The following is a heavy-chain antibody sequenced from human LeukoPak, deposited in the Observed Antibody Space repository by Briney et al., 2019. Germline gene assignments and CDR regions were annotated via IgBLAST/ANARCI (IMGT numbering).Heavy chain of an antibody. Sequence: GGSLRLSCAASGYTFSSYSINWVRQAPGNGLEWVSSISVRSNYIYYADSVRGRFSISRDDARDSLYLQMNSLRAEDTAVYYCVRLRRNSDTSGVYYYYDYWGQGTLVTVSS. CDR1: GYTFSSYS. CDR3: VRLRRNSDTSGVYYYYDY. V-gene: IGHV3-21*01. J-gene: IGHJ4*02. D-gene: IGHD5/OR15-5a*01. CDR2: ISVRSNYI.